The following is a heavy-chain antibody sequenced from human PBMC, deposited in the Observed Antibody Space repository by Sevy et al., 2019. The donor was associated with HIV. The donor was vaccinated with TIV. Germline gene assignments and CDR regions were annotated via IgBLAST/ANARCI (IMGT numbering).Heavy chain of an antibody. Sequence: SETLSLTCSVSGGSISSYFWTWVRQSPGKGLEWIGNIYFTGNTDYSPSLKSLVTLSLDTSKRHFSLILNSVTAADTAVYYCARDSTTRPRVLDYWGQGTLVTVSS. J-gene: IGHJ4*02. CDR3: ARDSTTRPRVLDY. CDR1: GGSISSYF. D-gene: IGHD1-1*01. V-gene: IGHV4-59*01. CDR2: IYFTGNT.